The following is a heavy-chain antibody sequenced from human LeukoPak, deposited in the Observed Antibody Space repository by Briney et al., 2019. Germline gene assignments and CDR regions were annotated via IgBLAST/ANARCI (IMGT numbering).Heavy chain of an antibody. Sequence: RGSLRLSCAAPGFTFSTYAMGWVRQAPGKGLEWVSSIKGGGDDPFYADSVKGRFTISRDNSKNTLFLQLDSLRAEDSAVYYCAKGGHDFNPFYWWGQGTLVTVSS. D-gene: IGHD2-21*02. CDR2: IKGGGDDP. CDR3: AKGGHDFNPFYW. J-gene: IGHJ4*02. V-gene: IGHV3-23*01. CDR1: GFTFSTYA.